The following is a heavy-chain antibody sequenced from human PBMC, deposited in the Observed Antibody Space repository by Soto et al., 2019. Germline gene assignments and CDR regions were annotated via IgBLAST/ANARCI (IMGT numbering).Heavy chain of an antibody. V-gene: IGHV4-34*01. J-gene: IGHJ5*02. CDR3: ATGGGSGWYNL. Sequence: PSETLSLTCAVHGGSFSAYCWSWIRQPPGKGLGWMGEFNHGGITNHNPSLKSRVTISADTSKNQFFLKLSSVTAADTAVYYCATGGGSGWYNLWGQGTLVTVSS. CDR1: GGSFSAYC. D-gene: IGHD6-19*01. CDR2: FNHGGIT.